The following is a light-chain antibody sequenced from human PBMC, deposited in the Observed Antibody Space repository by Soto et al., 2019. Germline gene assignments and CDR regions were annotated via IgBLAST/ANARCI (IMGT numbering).Light chain of an antibody. V-gene: IGKV1-5*01. J-gene: IGKJ1*01. CDR1: QSISSW. Sequence: DNQMTQSPSTLSASVGDRVTITCRASQSISSWLAWYQQKPGKAPKLLIYDASSLESGVPSRFSGSGSGTEFTLTISSLQPDDFATYYCQQYNSYSAWTFGQGTKVDIK. CDR2: DAS. CDR3: QQYNSYSAWT.